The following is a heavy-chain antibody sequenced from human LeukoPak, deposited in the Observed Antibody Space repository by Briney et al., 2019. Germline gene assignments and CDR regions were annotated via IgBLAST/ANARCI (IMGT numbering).Heavy chain of an antibody. CDR2: INQDGRER. Sequence: GGSLRLSCAASGFTSSGFYTTWVRQAPGKGLEWVANINQDGRERNYVDSVKGRSTISRDTAKNSLSLQMNSLRAEDTAVYYCARSRYDFWSGYLQGNAFDIWGQGTMVTVSS. J-gene: IGHJ3*02. V-gene: IGHV3-7*03. CDR1: GFTSSGFY. CDR3: ARSRYDFWSGYLQGNAFDI. D-gene: IGHD3-3*01.